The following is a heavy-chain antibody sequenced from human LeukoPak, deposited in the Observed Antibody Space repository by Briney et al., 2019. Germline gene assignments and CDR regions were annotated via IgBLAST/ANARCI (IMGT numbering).Heavy chain of an antibody. CDR2: ISGSGGST. J-gene: IGHJ4*02. D-gene: IGHD3-10*01. CDR1: GFTVSSNY. V-gene: IGHV3-23*01. Sequence: GGSLRLSCAASGFTVSSNYMNWVRQAPGKGLEWVSAISGSGGSTYYADSVKGRFTISRDNSKNTLYLQMNSLRAEDTAVYYCARQSSPESSGSYYTFDYWGQGTLVTVSS. CDR3: ARQSSPESSGSYYTFDY.